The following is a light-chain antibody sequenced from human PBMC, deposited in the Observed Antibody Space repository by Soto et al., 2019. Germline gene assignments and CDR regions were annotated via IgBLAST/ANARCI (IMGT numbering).Light chain of an antibody. Sequence: QAAVTQPPSVSAAPGQKVTISCSGSSSNIGNNYVSWYQQLPGTAPKLLIYDNNKRPSGIPDRFSGSKSGTSATLGITGLQTGDEADYYCGTWDSSLSAGVFGGGTKLTVL. CDR3: GTWDSSLSAGV. J-gene: IGLJ3*02. CDR2: DNN. V-gene: IGLV1-51*01. CDR1: SSNIGNNY.